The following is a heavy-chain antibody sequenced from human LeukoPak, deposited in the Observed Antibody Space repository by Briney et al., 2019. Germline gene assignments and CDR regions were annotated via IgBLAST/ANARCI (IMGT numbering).Heavy chain of an antibody. Sequence: GGSLRLSCAASRFTFSSYAMHWVRQAPGKGLEWVAVISYDGSNKYYADSVKGRFTISRDNSKNTLYLQMNSLRAEDTAVYYCARDYCSSTSCYPARYYFDYWGQGTLVTVSS. CDR3: ARDYCSSTSCYPARYYFDY. D-gene: IGHD2-2*01. V-gene: IGHV3-30*01. J-gene: IGHJ4*02. CDR1: RFTFSSYA. CDR2: ISYDGSNK.